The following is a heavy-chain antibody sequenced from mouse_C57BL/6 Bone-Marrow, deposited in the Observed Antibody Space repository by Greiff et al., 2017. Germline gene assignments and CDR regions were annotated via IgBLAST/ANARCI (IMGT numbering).Heavy chain of an antibody. D-gene: IGHD1-1*01. CDR3: VRQGTVVATDYYAMDY. Sequence: EVQLVESGGGLVQPKGSLKLSCAASGFSFNTYAMNWVRQAPGKGLEWVARIRSKSNNYATYYADSVKDRFTISRDDSESMLYLQMNNLKTEDTAMYYCVRQGTVVATDYYAMDYWGQGTSVTVSS. J-gene: IGHJ4*01. CDR2: IRSKSNNYAT. V-gene: IGHV10-1*01. CDR1: GFSFNTYA.